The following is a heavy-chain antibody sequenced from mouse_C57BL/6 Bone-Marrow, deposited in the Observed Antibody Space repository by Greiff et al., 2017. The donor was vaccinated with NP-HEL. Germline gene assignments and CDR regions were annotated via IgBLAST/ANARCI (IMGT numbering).Heavy chain of an antibody. CDR2: INPNNGGT. V-gene: IGHV1-26*01. CDR1: GYTFTDYY. D-gene: IGHD2-5*01. Sequence: VQLQQSGPELVKPGASVKISCKASGYTFTDYYMNWVKQSPGKSLEWIGDINPNNGGTSYNQKFKGKATLTVDKSSSTAYMELRSLTSEDSAVYYGAREAYYSKDYAMDYWGQGTSVTVTS. CDR3: AREAYYSKDYAMDY. J-gene: IGHJ4*01.